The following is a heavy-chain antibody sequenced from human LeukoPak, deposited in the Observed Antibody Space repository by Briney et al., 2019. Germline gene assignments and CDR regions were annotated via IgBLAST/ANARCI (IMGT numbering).Heavy chain of an antibody. Sequence: PGGSLRLSCAASGFTFSSYGMHWVRQAPGKGLEWVSSISGSGGTTYYADSVKGRFTISRDSSKNMLYLHMNRLRAEDTAVYYCAKSPYFYNSGRSVDVWGKGTTVTVSS. V-gene: IGHV3-23*01. CDR1: GFTFSSYG. J-gene: IGHJ6*04. CDR2: ISGSGGTT. CDR3: AKSPYFYNSGRSVDV. D-gene: IGHD3-10*01.